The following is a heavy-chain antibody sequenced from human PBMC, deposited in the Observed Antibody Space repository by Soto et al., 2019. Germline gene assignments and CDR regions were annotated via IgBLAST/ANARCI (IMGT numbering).Heavy chain of an antibody. CDR1: WYTFTRYG. V-gene: IGHV1-18*01. D-gene: IGHD3-3*01. CDR3: ARAAYDFWSGYPPDY. J-gene: IGHJ4*02. CDR2: ISAYNGNT. Sequence: ASGRVSCKASWYTFTRYGISRVRQAPGQGLEWMGWISAYNGNTNYAQKLQGRVTMTTDTSTSTAYMELRSLRSDDTAVYYCARAAYDFWSGYPPDYWGQGTLVTVSS.